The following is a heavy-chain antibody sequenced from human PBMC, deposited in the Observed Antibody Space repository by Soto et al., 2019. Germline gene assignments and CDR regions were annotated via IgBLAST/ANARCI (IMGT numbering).Heavy chain of an antibody. J-gene: IGHJ4*02. CDR3: ARELNLTPDILTGYPPKHPFDY. CDR1: GYTFTSYG. V-gene: IGHV1-18*01. Sequence: ASVKVSCKASGYTFTSYGISWVRQAPGQGLEWMGWISAYNGNTNYAQKLQGRVTMTTDTSTSTAYMELRSLRSDDTAVYYCARELNLTPDILTGYPPKHPFDYWGQGTLVTVSS. CDR2: ISAYNGNT. D-gene: IGHD3-9*01.